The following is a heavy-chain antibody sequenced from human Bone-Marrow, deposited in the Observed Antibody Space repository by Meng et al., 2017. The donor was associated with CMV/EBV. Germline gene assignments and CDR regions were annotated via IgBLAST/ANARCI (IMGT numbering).Heavy chain of an antibody. CDR2: INPSGGST. V-gene: IGHV1-46*01. CDR3: ARGGGLWVH. Sequence: ASVKVSCKASGGTFSSYAISWVRQAPGQGLEWMGIINPSGGSTSYAQKFQGRVTMTRDTSTSTVYMELSSLRSEDTAVYYCARGGGLWVHWGQGTLVTVSS. CDR1: GGTFSSYA. D-gene: IGHD1-26*01. J-gene: IGHJ4*02.